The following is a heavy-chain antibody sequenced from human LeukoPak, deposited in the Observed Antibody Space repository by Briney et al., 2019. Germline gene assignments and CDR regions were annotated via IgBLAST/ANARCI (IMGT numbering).Heavy chain of an antibody. V-gene: IGHV4-59*08. Sequence: SETLSLTCTVSGGSISNSYWSWIRQPPGKGLEWIGYIYYSGSTNYNPSLTSRVTISLDTSKNQFSLKLSSVTAADTAVYYCARRRGDFWSDYCAFDYWGQGTLVTISS. CDR2: IYYSGST. J-gene: IGHJ4*02. CDR3: ARRRGDFWSDYCAFDY. D-gene: IGHD3-3*01. CDR1: GGSISNSY.